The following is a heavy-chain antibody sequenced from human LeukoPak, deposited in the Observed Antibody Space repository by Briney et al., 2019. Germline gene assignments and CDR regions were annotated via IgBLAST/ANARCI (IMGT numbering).Heavy chain of an antibody. Sequence: GGSLRLSCAASGFTFSSYGMHWVRQAPGKGLEWVAFIRYDGSNKYYADSVKGRFTISRDNSKNTLYLQMNSLRAEDTAVYYCAKEDPYYYGSGQPIDYWGQGPLVTVSS. CDR3: AKEDPYYYGSGQPIDY. V-gene: IGHV3-30*02. CDR2: IRYDGSNK. CDR1: GFTFSSYG. J-gene: IGHJ4*02. D-gene: IGHD3-10*01.